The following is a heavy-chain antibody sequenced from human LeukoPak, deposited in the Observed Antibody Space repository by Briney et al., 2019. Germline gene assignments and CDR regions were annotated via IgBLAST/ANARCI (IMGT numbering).Heavy chain of an antibody. CDR3: AKDLEKYSGSYLGAFDI. Sequence: GGSLRLSCAASGFTISSYAMSWVRQAPGKGLEWVSGISDSGGNTYYADSVKGRFTISRDNSKNTLWLQMNSLRAEDTAVYYCAKDLEKYSGSYLGAFDIWGQGTMVTVSS. CDR1: GFTISSYA. CDR2: ISDSGGNT. D-gene: IGHD1-26*01. J-gene: IGHJ3*02. V-gene: IGHV3-23*01.